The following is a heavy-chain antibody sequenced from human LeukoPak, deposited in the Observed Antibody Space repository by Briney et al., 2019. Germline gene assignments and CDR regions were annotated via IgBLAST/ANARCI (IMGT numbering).Heavy chain of an antibody. J-gene: IGHJ4*02. CDR2: IYYSGST. V-gene: IGHV4-59*01. D-gene: IGHD4-17*01. CDR3: ARDRYGDYLFDY. Sequence: SETLSLTCTVSGGSISSYYWSWIRQPPGKGLEWIGYIYYSGSTNYNPSLKSRVTISVDTSKNQFPLKLSSVTAADTAVYYCARDRYGDYLFDYWGQGTLVTVSS. CDR1: GGSISSYY.